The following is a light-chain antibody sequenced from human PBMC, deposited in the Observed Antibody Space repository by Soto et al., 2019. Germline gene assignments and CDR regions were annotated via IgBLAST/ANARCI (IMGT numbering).Light chain of an antibody. V-gene: IGKV1-33*01. CDR3: QQYANLPFT. CDR1: QDLNNY. J-gene: IGKJ2*01. CDR2: AAS. Sequence: DIQMTQSPSSLSASVGDRVTITCQASQDLNNYLNWYQQKPGKAPQVLIYAASNLETGVPSRFSGSGSGTDFSFTISSLQPEDIATYYCQQYANLPFTFGQGTKLVIK.